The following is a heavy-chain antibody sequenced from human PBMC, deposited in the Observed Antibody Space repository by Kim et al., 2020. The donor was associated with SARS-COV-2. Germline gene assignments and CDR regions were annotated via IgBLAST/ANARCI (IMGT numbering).Heavy chain of an antibody. V-gene: IGHV3-53*01. Sequence: YADTVECRFTISSDNSKYTLYLQMNTLRAEDTAVYYCASSQKKGGDHGYWGQGTLVTVSS. CDR3: ASSQKKGGDHGY. J-gene: IGHJ4*02. D-gene: IGHD2-21*02.